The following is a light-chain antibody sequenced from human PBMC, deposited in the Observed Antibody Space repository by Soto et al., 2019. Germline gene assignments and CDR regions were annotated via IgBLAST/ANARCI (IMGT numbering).Light chain of an antibody. Sequence: EIVMTQSPATLSVSPGERATLSCRASQSVSSNLAWYQQKPGQAPRLLIYGASTRATGIPARFSGSGSGTEFTLIISSLQSEDFAVYYCQQYNNWITFGQGTRLEI. J-gene: IGKJ5*01. CDR2: GAS. CDR1: QSVSSN. V-gene: IGKV3-15*01. CDR3: QQYNNWIT.